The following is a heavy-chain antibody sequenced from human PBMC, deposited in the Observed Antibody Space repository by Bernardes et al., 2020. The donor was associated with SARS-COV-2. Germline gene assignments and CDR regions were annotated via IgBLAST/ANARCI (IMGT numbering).Heavy chain of an antibody. D-gene: IGHD3-16*02. CDR3: ARDYPPLL. Sequence: GGSLRLSCAASGFTFSTYWMYWVRQAPGKGLVWVSRIKGDGSGISYADSVKGRFTISRDNAENTLYLQMNSLRAEDTAVYYCARDYPPLLWGQATQVTVSS. V-gene: IGHV3-74*03. CDR1: GFTFSTYW. J-gene: IGHJ4*02. CDR2: IKGDGSGI.